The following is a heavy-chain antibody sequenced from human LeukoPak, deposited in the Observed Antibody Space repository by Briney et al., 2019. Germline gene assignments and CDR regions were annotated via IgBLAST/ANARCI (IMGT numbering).Heavy chain of an antibody. V-gene: IGHV1-8*01. CDR2: MNPNSGNT. Sequence: ASVKVSCKASGYTFTSYDINWVRQATGQGLEWMGWMNPNSGNTGYAQKFQGRVTMTRSTSISTAYMELSSLRSEDTAVYYCARGIGSYCGGDCSTPTWGQGTLVTVSS. CDR3: ARGIGSYCGGDCSTPT. J-gene: IGHJ5*02. D-gene: IGHD2-21*02. CDR1: GYTFTSYD.